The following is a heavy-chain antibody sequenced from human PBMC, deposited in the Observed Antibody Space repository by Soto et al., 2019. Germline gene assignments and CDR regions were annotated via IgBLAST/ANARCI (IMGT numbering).Heavy chain of an antibody. J-gene: IGHJ4*02. V-gene: IGHV1-69*01. CDR1: GGTFSSYA. Sequence: QVQLVQSGAEVKKPGSSVKVSCKASGGTFSSYAIIWVRQAPGHGLEWMGGITPIFGTANYSQKFQGRVTITADESTSTAYMELSSLRSEDTAVYYCATGLVGPTLERDYWGQGTLVIVSS. D-gene: IGHD1-26*01. CDR2: ITPIFGTA. CDR3: ATGLVGPTLERDY.